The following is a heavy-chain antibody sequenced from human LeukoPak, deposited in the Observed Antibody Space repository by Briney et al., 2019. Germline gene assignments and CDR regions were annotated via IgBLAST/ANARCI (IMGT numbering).Heavy chain of an antibody. Sequence: GGSLRLSCAASGFTCSSYWMSWVRQAPGKGLEWVANIKQDGSEKYYVDSVKGRVTISRDNAKNSLYLQMNSLRAEDTAVYYCAKPKSMGEVVVAAYLFDYWGQGTLVTVSS. CDR2: IKQDGSEK. V-gene: IGHV3-7*01. J-gene: IGHJ4*02. CDR1: GFTCSSYW. CDR3: AKPKSMGEVVVAAYLFDY. D-gene: IGHD2-15*01.